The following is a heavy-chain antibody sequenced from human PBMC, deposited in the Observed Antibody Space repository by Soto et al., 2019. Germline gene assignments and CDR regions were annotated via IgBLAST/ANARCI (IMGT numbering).Heavy chain of an antibody. CDR3: ARDPLGYCSGGSCYGPHGMDV. D-gene: IGHD2-15*01. CDR2: ISAYNGNT. Sequence: VASVKVSCKASGYTFTSYGISWVRQAPGQGLEWMGWISAYNGNTNYAQKLQGRVTMTTDTSTSTAYMELRSLRSDDTAVYCCARDPLGYCSGGSCYGPHGMDVWGQGTTVTVSS. V-gene: IGHV1-18*04. CDR1: GYTFTSYG. J-gene: IGHJ6*02.